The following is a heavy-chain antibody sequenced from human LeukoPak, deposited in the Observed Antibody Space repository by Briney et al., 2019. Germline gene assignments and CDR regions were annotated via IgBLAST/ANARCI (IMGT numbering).Heavy chain of an antibody. CDR3: ARHRAYSSSSPFDY. J-gene: IGHJ4*02. V-gene: IGHV4-34*01. D-gene: IGHD6-6*01. CDR1: GGSFSGYY. CDR2: INHSGST. Sequence: SETLSLTCAVYGGSFSGYYWSWIRQPPGKGLEWIGEINHSGSTNYNPSLKSRVTISVDMSKNQFSLRLSSVTAADTAVYYCARHRAYSSSSPFDYWGQGTLVTVSS.